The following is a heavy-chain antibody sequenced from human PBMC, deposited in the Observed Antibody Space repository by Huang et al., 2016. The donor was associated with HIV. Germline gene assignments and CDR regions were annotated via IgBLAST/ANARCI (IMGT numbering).Heavy chain of an antibody. CDR2: VSNSASSR. CDR3: AKDLVTYDSSGSV. CDR1: GFSFSSSA. J-gene: IGHJ4*02. V-gene: IGHV3-23*01. D-gene: IGHD3-22*01. Sequence: EVHLLESGGGLVQPGGSLRLSCAAFGFSFSSSAMSWGRQAPGRGLEWVSTVSNSASSRHYSDSVRGRFTISRDNSKDTLYLQMNSLRAEDTALYYCAKDLVTYDSSGSVWGQGTLVTVSS.